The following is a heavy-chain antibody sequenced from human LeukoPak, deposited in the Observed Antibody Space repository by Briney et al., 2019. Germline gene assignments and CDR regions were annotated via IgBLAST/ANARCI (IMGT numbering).Heavy chain of an antibody. CDR1: GGLISTYF. V-gene: IGHV4-4*07. Sequence: SETLSLTCRVSGGLISTYFWNWIRQPAGKGQEWIGRIYTSGSTNYNPSLKSRVTMSVDTSKNQFSLKLSSVTAADTAVYYCARGIAAIGIGWFDPWGQGTLVTVSS. CDR2: IYTSGST. CDR3: ARGIAAIGIGWFDP. J-gene: IGHJ5*02. D-gene: IGHD6-13*01.